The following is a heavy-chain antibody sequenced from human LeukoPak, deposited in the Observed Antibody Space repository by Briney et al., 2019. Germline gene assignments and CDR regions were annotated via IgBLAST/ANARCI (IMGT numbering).Heavy chain of an antibody. J-gene: IGHJ3*02. CDR3: ARDQSGFGGHNNDAFHI. CDR1: GGSISNYY. Sequence: SETLSLTCTVSGGSISNYYWNWIRQPAGKGLEWVGRVYASGSTRYNPSFNSRVTMSAETSKNQVSLKMTSVTAADTAVYFCARDQSGFGGHNNDAFHIWGQGTMVTVSS. CDR2: VYASGST. V-gene: IGHV4-4*07. D-gene: IGHD3-16*01.